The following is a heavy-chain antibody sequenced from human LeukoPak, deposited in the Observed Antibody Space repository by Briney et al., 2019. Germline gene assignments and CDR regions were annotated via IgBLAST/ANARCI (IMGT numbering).Heavy chain of an antibody. CDR3: ARDAQHFFWSGYSGYNYYYMDV. CDR2: ISSSSSYI. CDR1: GFTFSSYS. J-gene: IGHJ6*03. V-gene: IGHV3-21*01. D-gene: IGHD3-3*01. Sequence: GGSLRLSCAASGFTFSSYSMNWVRQAPGKGLEWVSSISSSSSYIYYADSVKGRFTISRDNAKNSLYLQMNSLRAEDTAVYYCARDAQHFFWSGYSGYNYYYMDVWGKGTTVTVSS.